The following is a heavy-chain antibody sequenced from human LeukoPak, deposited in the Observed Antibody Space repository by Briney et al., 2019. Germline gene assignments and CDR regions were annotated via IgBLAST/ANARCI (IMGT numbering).Heavy chain of an antibody. Sequence: PGGSLRLSCAASGFTFSDYYMSWIRQAPGKGLEWVSYISSSGSTIYYADSVKGRFTISRDNAKNSLYLQMNSLRAEDTAVYYCARGPNYYDSSGYLNWFDPWGQGTLVTVSS. CDR1: GFTFSDYY. CDR3: ARGPNYYDSSGYLNWFDP. J-gene: IGHJ5*02. CDR2: ISSSGSTI. D-gene: IGHD3-22*01. V-gene: IGHV3-11*04.